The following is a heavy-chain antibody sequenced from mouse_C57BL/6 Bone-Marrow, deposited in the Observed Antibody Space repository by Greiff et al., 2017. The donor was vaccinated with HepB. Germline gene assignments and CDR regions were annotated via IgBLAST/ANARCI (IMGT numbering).Heavy chain of an antibody. V-gene: IGHV3-5*01. CDR3: ARDNYYGSSHWYFDV. D-gene: IGHD1-1*01. CDR1: GISITTGNYR. CDR2: IYYSGTI. J-gene: IGHJ1*03. Sequence: EVKVVESGPGLVKPSQTVFLTCTVTGISITTGNYRWSWIRQFPGNKLEWIGYIYYSGTITYNPSLTSRTTITRDTPKNQFFLEMNSLTAEDTATYYCARDNYYGSSHWYFDVWGTGTTVTVSS.